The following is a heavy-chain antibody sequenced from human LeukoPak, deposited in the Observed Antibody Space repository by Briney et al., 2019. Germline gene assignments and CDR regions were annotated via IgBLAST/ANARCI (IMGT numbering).Heavy chain of an antibody. CDR1: GGSISSYY. J-gene: IGHJ4*02. CDR2: IYYSGST. Sequence: SETLSLTCTVSGGSISSYYWSWIRQPPGKGLEWIGYIYYSGSTNYNPSLKSRVTISVDTSKNQFSLKLSSVTAADTAVYYCASIGGSYGYWGQGTLVTVSS. V-gene: IGHV4-59*12. CDR3: ASIGGSYGY. D-gene: IGHD1-26*01.